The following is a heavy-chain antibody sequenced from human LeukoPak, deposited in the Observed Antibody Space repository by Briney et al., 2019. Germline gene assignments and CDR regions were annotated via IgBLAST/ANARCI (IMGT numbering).Heavy chain of an antibody. D-gene: IGHD6-13*01. Sequence: PGGSLRLSCAASGFTFSTFAMIWVRQPPGKGLEWVSSIFPSGGEIHYADSVRGRFTISRDNSKSTLSLQMNSLKTEDTAVYYCTRHSSIAAAAQTGDYWGQGTLVTVSS. CDR3: TRHSSIAAAAQTGDY. J-gene: IGHJ4*02. CDR1: GFTFSTFA. V-gene: IGHV3-23*01. CDR2: IFPSGGEI.